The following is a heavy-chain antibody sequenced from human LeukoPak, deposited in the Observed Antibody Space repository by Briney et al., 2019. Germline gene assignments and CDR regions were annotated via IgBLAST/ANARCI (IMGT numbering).Heavy chain of an antibody. CDR2: IYSGGST. CDR1: GFTFRSYA. V-gene: IGHV3-53*01. Sequence: GGSLRLSCAASGFTFRSYAMSWVRQAPGKGLEWVSVIYSGGSTYYADSVKGRFTISRDNSKNTLYLQMNSLRAEDTAVYYCARGGFTMIVPIFWGQGTLVTVSS. CDR3: ARGGFTMIVPIF. J-gene: IGHJ4*02. D-gene: IGHD3-22*01.